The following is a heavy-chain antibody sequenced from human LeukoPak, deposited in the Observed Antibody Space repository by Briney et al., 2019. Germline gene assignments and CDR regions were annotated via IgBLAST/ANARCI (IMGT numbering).Heavy chain of an antibody. V-gene: IGHV4-39*01. CDR2: FCYTGNI. D-gene: IGHD5-18*01. J-gene: IGHJ6*03. CDR3: ARINKGYSSYYYYMDV. CDR1: GFTFSSYA. Sequence: GSLRLSCAASGFTFSSYAMSWVRQAPGKGLEWIGTFCYTGNIYYSPSLRSRVTVSLDTSKNQFSLKVSSVTAADTAVYYCARINKGYSSYYYYMDVWGKGTTVTVSS.